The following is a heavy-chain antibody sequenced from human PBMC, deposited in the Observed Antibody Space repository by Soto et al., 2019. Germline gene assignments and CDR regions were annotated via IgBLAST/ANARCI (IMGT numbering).Heavy chain of an antibody. V-gene: IGHV6-1*01. CDR2: TYYRSKWYN. J-gene: IGHJ6*02. CDR1: GDTVSSNSAA. Sequence: PSQTLSLTCVISGDTVSSNSAAWTWIRQSPSRGLEWLGKTYYRSKWYNEYAVSVKSRISINADTSKNQFSLQLDSVTREDTAVYYCARGGYSMDVWGQGTTVTVSS. CDR3: ARGGYSMDV.